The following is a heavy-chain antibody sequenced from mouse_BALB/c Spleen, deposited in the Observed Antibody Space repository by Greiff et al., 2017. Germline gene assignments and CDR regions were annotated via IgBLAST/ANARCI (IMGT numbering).Heavy chain of an antibody. CDR3: TRGLSSSWFAY. D-gene: IGHD1-1*02. Sequence: LLQPGSGLVRPGASVKLSCKASGYTFTSYCMHWVMQRPGQGLEWIGNIYPGSGSTNYDEKFKSKATLTVDTSTSTAYMQLSSLTSEDSAVYYCTRGLSSSWFAYWGQGTLVTVSA. J-gene: IGHJ3*01. CDR1: GYTFTSYC. CDR2: IYPGSGST. V-gene: IGHV1S22*01.